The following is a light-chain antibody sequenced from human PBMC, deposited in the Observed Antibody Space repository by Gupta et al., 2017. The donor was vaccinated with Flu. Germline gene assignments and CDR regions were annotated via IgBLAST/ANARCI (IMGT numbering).Light chain of an antibody. CDR1: SGHSSYA. J-gene: IGLJ3*02. Sequence: QLVLTQSPSASASLGASVKLTCTLSSGHSSYAIAWHQQQPEKGPRYLMKLNSDGSYTKGGGIPDRFSGSSSGSERYLXIXSLQSEXEADYYCQTWGTGTWVFGGGTKLTVL. CDR2: LNSDGSY. CDR3: QTWGTGTWV. V-gene: IGLV4-69*01.